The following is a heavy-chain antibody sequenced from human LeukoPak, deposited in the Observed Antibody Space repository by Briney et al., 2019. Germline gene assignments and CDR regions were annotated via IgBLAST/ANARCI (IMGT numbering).Heavy chain of an antibody. Sequence: GGSPRLSCAASGFTFSSYAMSWVRQAPGRGLGWVSAISGSGGNTYYADSVKGRFTISRDNSENTLYLQMNSLRAEDTAVYYCAKTGIAVAGTDYWGQGTLVTVSS. J-gene: IGHJ4*02. D-gene: IGHD6-19*01. V-gene: IGHV3-23*01. CDR1: GFTFSSYA. CDR3: AKTGIAVAGTDY. CDR2: ISGSGGNT.